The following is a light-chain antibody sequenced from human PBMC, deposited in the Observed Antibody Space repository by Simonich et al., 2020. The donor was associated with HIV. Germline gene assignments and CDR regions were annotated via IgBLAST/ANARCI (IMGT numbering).Light chain of an antibody. J-gene: IGKJ4*01. V-gene: IGKV3-11*01. Sequence: IVLTQSPATLSLSPGERVTLSCRASQSVSSYLAWYQQRPGEAPRLLIYDASNRATDIPARFSGSGSGTEFTLTINSLQPEDFATYYCQQAYSFPPTFGGGTKVDLK. CDR3: QQAYSFPPT. CDR2: DAS. CDR1: QSVSSY.